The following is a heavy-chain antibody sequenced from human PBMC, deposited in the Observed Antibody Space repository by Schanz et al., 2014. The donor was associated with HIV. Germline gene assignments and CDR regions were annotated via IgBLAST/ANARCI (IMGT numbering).Heavy chain of an antibody. CDR1: GFTFSSYG. CDR2: ISYAGSNE. CDR3: AKDHYDFRLSPHDF. V-gene: IGHV3-30*18. D-gene: IGHD3-3*01. J-gene: IGHJ4*02. Sequence: QLLESGGGVVQPGRSLRLSCAASGFTFSSYGMHWVRQAPGKGLEWVASISYAGSNENYEDSVKGRFTISRDNSRNTLYLQMNSLGVDDTAMYFCAKDHYDFRLSPHDFWGQGTLVTVSS.